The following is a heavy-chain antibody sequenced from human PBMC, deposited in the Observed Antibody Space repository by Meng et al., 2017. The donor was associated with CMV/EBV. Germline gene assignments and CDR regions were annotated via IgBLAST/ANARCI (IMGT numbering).Heavy chain of an antibody. CDR1: GYTFTGYY. Sequence: QVQLVQSGXEVKKXXXSVKVSCKASGYTFTGYYMHWVRQAPGQGLEWMGWINPNSGGTNYAQKFQGRVTMTRDTSISTAYMELSRLRSDDTAVYYCARGPMIVEGGFDYWGQGTMVAVSS. CDR2: INPNSGGT. V-gene: IGHV1-2*02. CDR3: ARGPMIVEGGFDY. J-gene: IGHJ4*02. D-gene: IGHD3-22*01.